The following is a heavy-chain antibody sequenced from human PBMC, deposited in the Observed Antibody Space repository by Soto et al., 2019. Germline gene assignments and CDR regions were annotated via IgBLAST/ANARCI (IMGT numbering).Heavy chain of an antibody. Sequence: GGSLRLSCAASGFTFDDYTMHWVRQAPGKGLEWVSLISWDGGSTYYADSVKGRFTISRDNSKNSLYLQMNSLRTEDTALYYCAKDLLVAGTPTYYYYGMDVWGQGTTVTVSS. CDR2: ISWDGGST. CDR3: AKDLLVAGTPTYYYYGMDV. V-gene: IGHV3-43*01. J-gene: IGHJ6*02. CDR1: GFTFDDYT. D-gene: IGHD6-19*01.